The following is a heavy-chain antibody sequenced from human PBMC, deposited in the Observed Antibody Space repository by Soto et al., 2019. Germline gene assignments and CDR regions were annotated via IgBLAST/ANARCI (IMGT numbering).Heavy chain of an antibody. CDR1: GCTFTSYW. CDR2: IKEDSSEI. D-gene: IGHD2-15*01. V-gene: IGHV3-7*03. J-gene: IGHJ6*02. CDR3: ARDGVPVVASSSNLYYGMDV. Sequence: PVGSLRLSCAASGCTFTSYWMTWVRQSPGKGLEWVANIKEDSSEIYYVDSVKGRFTISRDNARNSLHLQMNSLRAEDTAVYYCARDGVPVVASSSNLYYGMDVWGQGTTVTVSS.